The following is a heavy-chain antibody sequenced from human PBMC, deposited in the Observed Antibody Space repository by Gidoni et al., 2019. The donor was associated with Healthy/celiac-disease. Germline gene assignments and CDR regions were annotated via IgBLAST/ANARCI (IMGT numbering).Heavy chain of an antibody. D-gene: IGHD7-27*01. J-gene: IGHJ4*02. CDR1: GFSLSNARMG. CDR3: ARGQSYWGVFDY. CDR2: IFSNDEK. Sequence: QVTLKESGPVLVNPTETLPLTCTVSGFSLSNARMGVSWLRQPPGKALEWLAHIFSNDEKSYSTSLKSRLTSSKDTSKSQVVLTMTNRDPVDRATYYCARGQSYWGVFDYWGQGTLVTVSS. V-gene: IGHV2-26*01.